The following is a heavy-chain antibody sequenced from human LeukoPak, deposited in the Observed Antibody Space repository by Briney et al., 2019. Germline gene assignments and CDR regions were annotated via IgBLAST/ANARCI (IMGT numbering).Heavy chain of an antibody. V-gene: IGHV3-23*01. J-gene: IGHJ5*02. CDR2: ISGSGGST. CDR3: AKDYSSSWYGGYDWFDP. D-gene: IGHD6-13*01. Sequence: GGSLRVSCAASGFTFSSYAMSWVRQAPGKGLEWVSAISGSGGSTYYADSVKGRFTISRDNSKNTLYLQMNSLRAEDTAVYYCAKDYSSSWYGGYDWFDPWGQGTLVTVSS. CDR1: GFTFSSYA.